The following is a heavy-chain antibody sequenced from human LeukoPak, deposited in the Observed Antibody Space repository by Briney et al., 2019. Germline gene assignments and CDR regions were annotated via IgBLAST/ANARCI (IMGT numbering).Heavy chain of an antibody. V-gene: IGHV1-3*01. Sequence: ASVNVSCKASGYTFTSYAMHWVRQAPGQRLEWMGWINAGNGNTKYSQKFQGRVTITRDTSASTAYMELSSLRSEDTAVYYCARAHTMPPYYYYYGMDVWGQGTTVTVSS. CDR3: ARAHTMPPYYYYYGMDV. CDR2: INAGNGNT. CDR1: GYTFTSYA. J-gene: IGHJ6*02. D-gene: IGHD2-2*01.